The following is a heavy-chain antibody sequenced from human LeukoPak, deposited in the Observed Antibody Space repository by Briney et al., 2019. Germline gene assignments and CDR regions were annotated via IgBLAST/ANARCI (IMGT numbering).Heavy chain of an antibody. V-gene: IGHV3-64D*06. D-gene: IGHD2-15*01. CDR3: VREGRYCGGGSCF. CDR1: GFTFSSNS. CDR2: ISSNGGDS. Sequence: GGSLRLFCSASGFTFSSNSMHWVRQVPGKGLEYVAAISSNGGDSYYADSVKGRFTISRDNSKNTLYLQMSSLRVEDTALYYRVREGRYCGGGSCFWGQGTLVTVSS. J-gene: IGHJ4*02.